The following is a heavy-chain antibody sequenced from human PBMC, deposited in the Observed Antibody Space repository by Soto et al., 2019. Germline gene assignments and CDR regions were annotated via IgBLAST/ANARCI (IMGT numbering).Heavy chain of an antibody. CDR1: GFTFNTYG. Sequence: QVQLVESGGGVVQPGRSLRLSCAASGFTFNTYGMNWVRQAPGKGLEWVAVISYDGSNKLYADSVRGRFAISRDNSKNTLYLQMDSLRPEDTAVYYCAKDRGYCSSPIFFNIPDFDYWGQGAPVTVSS. V-gene: IGHV3-30*18. J-gene: IGHJ4*02. CDR2: ISYDGSNK. CDR3: AKDRGYCSSPIFFNIPDFDY. D-gene: IGHD2-2*01.